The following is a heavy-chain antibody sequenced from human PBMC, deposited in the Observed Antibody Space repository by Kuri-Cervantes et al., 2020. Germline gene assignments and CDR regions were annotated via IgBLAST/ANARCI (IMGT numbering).Heavy chain of an antibody. V-gene: IGHV3-30-3*01. D-gene: IGHD3-9*01. CDR1: GFTFSSYA. CDR3: ARDRGHYDILTGYYAYYYYGMDV. Sequence: LTCAASGFTFSSYAMHWVRQAPGKGLEWVAVISYDGSNKYYADSVKGRFTISRDNSKNTLYLQMSSLRAEDTAVYYCARDRGHYDILTGYYAYYYYGMDVWGRGTTVTVSS. CDR2: ISYDGSNK. J-gene: IGHJ6*02.